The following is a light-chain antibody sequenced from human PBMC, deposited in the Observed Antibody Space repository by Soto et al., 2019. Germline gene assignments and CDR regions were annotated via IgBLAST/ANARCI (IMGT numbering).Light chain of an antibody. J-gene: IGLJ1*01. CDR2: ENN. CDR1: SSNIGKNY. V-gene: IGLV1-51*02. Sequence: QSVLTQPPSVSAAPGQMVTISCSGSSSNIGKNYVSWFQQLPGTAPKLLIYENNKRPSGIPDRFSGSKSGTSATLGISGLQTGDEADYYCGTWDSSLRAYVFGTGTKLTVL. CDR3: GTWDSSLRAYV.